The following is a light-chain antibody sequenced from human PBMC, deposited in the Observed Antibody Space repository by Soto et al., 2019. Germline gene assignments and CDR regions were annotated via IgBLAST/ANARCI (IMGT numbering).Light chain of an antibody. CDR3: SSYTSSSTLYV. CDR2: EVT. Sequence: QSVLTQPASVSGSPGQSITISRTATSSDVGGYNYVSWYKQHPGKAPKLMIYEVTNRPSGVSKRFSGSKSGNTASLTISGLQAEDEADYYCSSYTSSSTLYVFGTGTKVTVL. V-gene: IGLV2-14*01. CDR1: SSDVGGYNY. J-gene: IGLJ1*01.